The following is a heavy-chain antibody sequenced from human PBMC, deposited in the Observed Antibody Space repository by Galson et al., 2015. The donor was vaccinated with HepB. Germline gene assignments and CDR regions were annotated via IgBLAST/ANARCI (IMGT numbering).Heavy chain of an antibody. CDR1: GDSVSSNSAA. CDR3: ARDPLQLRQNWYFDL. V-gene: IGHV6-1*01. CDR2: TYYRSKWYN. J-gene: IGHJ2*01. Sequence: CAISGDSVSSNSAAWNWIRQSPSRGLEWLGRTYYRSKWYNDYAVSVKSRITINPDTSKNQFSLQLNSVTPGDTAVYYCARDPLQLRQNWYFDLWGRGTLVTVSS. D-gene: IGHD4-17*01.